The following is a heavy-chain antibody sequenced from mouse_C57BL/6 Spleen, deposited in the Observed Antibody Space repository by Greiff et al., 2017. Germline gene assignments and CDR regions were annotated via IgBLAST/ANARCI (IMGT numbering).Heavy chain of an antibody. J-gene: IGHJ4*01. Sequence: DVMLVASGGGLVKPGGSLKLSCAASGFTFSDYGMHWVRQAPEKGLEWVAYISSGSSTIYYADTVKGRFPISRDNAKNTLFLQMTSRRSEDTAMYYGARGGNYGAMDYWGQGTLVTVSS. CDR2: ISSGSSTI. CDR3: ARGGNYGAMDY. V-gene: IGHV5-17*01. D-gene: IGHD1-1*01. CDR1: GFTFSDYG.